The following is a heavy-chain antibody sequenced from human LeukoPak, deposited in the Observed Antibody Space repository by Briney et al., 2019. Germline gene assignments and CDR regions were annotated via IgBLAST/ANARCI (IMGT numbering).Heavy chain of an antibody. Sequence: SVTLSLTCTVSSGSSSNNNYYGGSIRQPPGKDREWIGSIFYSGSTYEIPSIKSRVTMSVDTSNNQFSLNLRSVTAADTAFYFCARDYYDVYCGWLYFDYWGEGALVAVSS. D-gene: IGHD3-3*01. CDR2: IFYSGST. CDR3: ARDYYDVYCGWLYFDY. V-gene: IGHV4-39*07. CDR1: SGSSSNNNYY. J-gene: IGHJ4*02.